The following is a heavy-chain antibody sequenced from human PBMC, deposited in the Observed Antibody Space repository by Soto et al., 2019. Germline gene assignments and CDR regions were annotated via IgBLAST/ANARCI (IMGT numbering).Heavy chain of an antibody. D-gene: IGHD3-22*01. CDR2: ISSSSSYI. CDR1: GFTFSSYS. V-gene: IGHV3-21*01. J-gene: IGHJ6*02. Sequence: PGGSLRLSCAASGFTFSSYSMNWVRQAPGKGLEWVSSISSSSSYIYYADSVKGRFTISRDNAKNSLYLQMNSLRAEDTAVYYCARERAYYYDSSGYYYQTYYYYGMDVWGQGTTVTVSS. CDR3: ARERAYYYDSSGYYYQTYYYYGMDV.